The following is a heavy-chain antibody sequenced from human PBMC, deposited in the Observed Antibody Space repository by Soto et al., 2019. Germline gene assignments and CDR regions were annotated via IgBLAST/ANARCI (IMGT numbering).Heavy chain of an antibody. J-gene: IGHJ6*02. D-gene: IGHD2-2*01. CDR3: ARSQGSSTSLEIYYYYYYGMDV. V-gene: IGHV1-69*01. CDR2: IIPIPGTA. CDR1: GGTFSSYA. Sequence: QVQLVQSGAEVKKPGSSVKVSCKASGGTFSSYAISWVRQAPGQGLEWMGGIIPIPGTANYAQKFQGRVTITADESTRTAYMELRSLRSEDTAVYYCARSQGSSTSLEIYYYYYYGMDVWGQGTTVTVSS.